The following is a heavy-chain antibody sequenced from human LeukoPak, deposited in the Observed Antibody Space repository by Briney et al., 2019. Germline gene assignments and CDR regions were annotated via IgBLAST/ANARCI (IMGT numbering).Heavy chain of an antibody. CDR2: IYYSGST. Sequence: PSETLSLTCTASGGSINSHYWSWIRQPPGKGPEWIGYIYYSGSTNYNPSLNSRVTISVDTSKNQFSLKLSSVIAADSAVYYCARESLSSKAFDYWGQGTLVTVSS. D-gene: IGHD2/OR15-2a*01. J-gene: IGHJ4*02. CDR1: GGSINSHY. V-gene: IGHV4-59*11. CDR3: ARESLSSKAFDY.